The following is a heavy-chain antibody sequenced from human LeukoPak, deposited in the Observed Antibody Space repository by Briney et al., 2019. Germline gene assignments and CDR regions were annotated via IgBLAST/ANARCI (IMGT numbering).Heavy chain of an antibody. V-gene: IGHV4-39*07. CDR3: ARVGKAVYYYYYMDV. Sequence: PSETLSLTCTVSGGSISNSSYYWGWIRQPPGKGLEWIGSIYYSGSTYYNPSLKSRVTISVDTSKNQFSLKLSSVTAADTAVYYCARVGKAVYYYYYMDVWGKGTTVTVSS. J-gene: IGHJ6*03. D-gene: IGHD4-23*01. CDR1: GGSISNSSYY. CDR2: IYYSGST.